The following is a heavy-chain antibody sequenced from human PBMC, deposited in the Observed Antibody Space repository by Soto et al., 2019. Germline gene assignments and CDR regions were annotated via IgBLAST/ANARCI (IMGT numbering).Heavy chain of an antibody. J-gene: IGHJ5*02. V-gene: IGHV1-3*01. CDR2: INAANDDT. D-gene: IGHD6-13*01. CDR1: GYTFTSYG. CDR3: VRRHVSATGIDWFDP. Sequence: ASVKVSCKASGYTFTSYGIHWVRQAPGQRLEWMGWINAANDDTKYSPKFQGRVTITRDTSASTAYMELSSLRSEDTAVYYCVRRHVSATGIDWFDPWGQGTLVTVPQ.